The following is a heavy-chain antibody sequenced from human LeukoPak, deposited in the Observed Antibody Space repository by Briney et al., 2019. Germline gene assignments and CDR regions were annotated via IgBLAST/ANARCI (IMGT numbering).Heavy chain of an antibody. CDR1: GFTFSSYA. Sequence: GGSLRLSCAASGFTFSSYAMSWVRQAPGKWLEWVSGISGIGGSTYYADSVEGRFTISRDNSKTTLYLQMNSLRAEDTAVYYCAKGIESSGSYYTGFDYWGQGTLVTVSS. CDR2: ISGIGGST. CDR3: AKGIESSGSYYTGFDY. D-gene: IGHD1-26*01. J-gene: IGHJ4*02. V-gene: IGHV3-23*01.